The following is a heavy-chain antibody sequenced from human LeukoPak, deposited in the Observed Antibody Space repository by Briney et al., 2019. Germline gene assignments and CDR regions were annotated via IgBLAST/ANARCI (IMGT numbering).Heavy chain of an antibody. CDR1: GFTVSGNY. Sequence: GGSLRLSCAVSGFTVSGNYMSWVRQAPGKGLEWVSLIYSGGTTYYADSVKGRFTISRDNSKNKLYLQMNSLRAEDTAVYYCARRAGGHSHPYDYWGQGILVTVSS. D-gene: IGHD4-23*01. J-gene: IGHJ4*02. CDR2: IYSGGTT. V-gene: IGHV3-53*01. CDR3: ARRAGGHSHPYDY.